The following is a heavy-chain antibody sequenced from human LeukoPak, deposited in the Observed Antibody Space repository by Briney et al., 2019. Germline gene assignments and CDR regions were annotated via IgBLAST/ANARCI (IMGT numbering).Heavy chain of an antibody. V-gene: IGHV4-39*07. J-gene: IGHJ4*02. Sequence: PSETLSLTCTVSGGSISSSSYYWGWIRQPPGKGLEWIGSIYYSGSTYYNPSLKSRVTISVDTSKNQFSLKLSSVTAADTAVYYCARERALTRIDYWGQGTLVTVSS. CDR1: GGSISSSSYY. CDR2: IYYSGST. CDR3: ARERALTRIDY. D-gene: IGHD2-2*01.